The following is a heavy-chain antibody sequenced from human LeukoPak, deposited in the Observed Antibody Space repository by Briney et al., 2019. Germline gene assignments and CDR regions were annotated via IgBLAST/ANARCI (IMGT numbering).Heavy chain of an antibody. CDR1: GFTFSSYA. CDR2: ISGSGGST. D-gene: IGHD2-2*01. CDR3: AKGEYCSSTSRYFPSYYFDY. V-gene: IGHV3-23*01. Sequence: GVSLRLSCAASGFTFSSYAMNWVRQAPGKGLEWVSGISGSGGSTYYADSVKGRFTISRDTSKNTLYLQMNSLRAEDTAVYYCAKGEYCSSTSRYFPSYYFDYWGQGTLVTVSS. J-gene: IGHJ4*02.